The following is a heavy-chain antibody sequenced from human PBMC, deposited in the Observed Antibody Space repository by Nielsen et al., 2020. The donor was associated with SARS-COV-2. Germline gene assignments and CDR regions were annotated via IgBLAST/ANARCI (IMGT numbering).Heavy chain of an antibody. D-gene: IGHD3-22*01. CDR1: GGSISSYY. Sequence: SETLSLTCTVSGGSISSYYWSWIRQPPGKGLEWIGYIYYSGSTNYNPSLKSRVTISVDTSKNQFSLKLSSVTAADTAVYYCARLHYYDSSGYWGFDYWGQGTLVTVSS. CDR3: ARLHYYDSSGYWGFDY. J-gene: IGHJ4*02. V-gene: IGHV4-59*08. CDR2: IYYSGST.